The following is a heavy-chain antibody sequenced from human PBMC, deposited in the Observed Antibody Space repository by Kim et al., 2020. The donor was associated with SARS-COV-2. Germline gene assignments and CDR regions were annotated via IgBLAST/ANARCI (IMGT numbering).Heavy chain of an antibody. CDR2: IYTSGST. Sequence: SETLSLTCTVSGGSISSGSYYWSWIRQPAGKGLEWIGRIYTSGSTNYNPSLKSRVTISVDTSKNQFSLKLSSVTAADTAVYYCARISDSGWYEGYYYGMDVWGQGTTVTVSS. V-gene: IGHV4-61*02. CDR1: GGSISSGSYY. J-gene: IGHJ6*02. CDR3: ARISDSGWYEGYYYGMDV. D-gene: IGHD6-19*01.